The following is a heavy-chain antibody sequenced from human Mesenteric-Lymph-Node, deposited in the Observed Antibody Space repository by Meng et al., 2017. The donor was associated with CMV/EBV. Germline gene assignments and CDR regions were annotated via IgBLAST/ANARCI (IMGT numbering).Heavy chain of an antibody. J-gene: IGHJ4*02. D-gene: IGHD3-22*01. CDR3: ARDFDYYDSSGYHTALLDY. CDR2: ITRTSSYI. Sequence: GESLKISCAASGFTFSSYTMSWVRQAPGKGLEWVSSITRTSSYIYYADSVKGRFTISRDNAKNSLYLQMNSLRAEDTAVYYCARDFDYYDSSGYHTALLDYWGQGTLVTVSS. CDR1: GFTFSSYT. V-gene: IGHV3-21*01.